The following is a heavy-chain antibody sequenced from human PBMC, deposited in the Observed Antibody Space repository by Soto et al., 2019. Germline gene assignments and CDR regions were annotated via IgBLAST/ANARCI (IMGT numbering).Heavy chain of an antibody. CDR2: IFDSGTT. CDR3: TRGDYHEMSGSLY. CDR1: GGSITSDYSC. J-gene: IGHJ4*02. V-gene: IGHV4-30-4*01. Sequence: PPETLSLTCTVSGGSITSDYSCWSWIRQPPGEGLEWIGHIFDSGTTYTNPSLRSQVAISLDTSKNHFSLTLSSVTAADTAVYYCTRGDYHEMSGSLYWGQGTLVTVSS. D-gene: IGHD3-22*01.